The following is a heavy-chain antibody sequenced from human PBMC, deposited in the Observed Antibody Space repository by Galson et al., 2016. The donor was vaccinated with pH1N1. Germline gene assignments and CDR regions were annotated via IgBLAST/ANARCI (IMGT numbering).Heavy chain of an antibody. J-gene: IGHJ4*02. V-gene: IGHV3-7*01. CDR2: IKEDGSER. CDR3: VREYCSGGACLPFFDF. Sequence: SLRLSCAASGFSFSTYWMNWVRQAPAKGLEWVANIKEDGSERFYVDSVRGRFTVSRDNADNVLYLQMNSLRPEDTAVYYCVREYCSGGACLPFFDFRGQGTLVTVSS. CDR1: GFSFSTYW. D-gene: IGHD2-15*01.